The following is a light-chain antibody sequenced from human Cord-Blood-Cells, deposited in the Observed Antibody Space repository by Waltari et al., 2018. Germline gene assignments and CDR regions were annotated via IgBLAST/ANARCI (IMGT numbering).Light chain of an antibody. CDR3: QQYNSYSTWT. CDR1: QSISSW. Sequence: DIQMTQSPSTLSASVGDRVTITCRASQSISSWLAWYQQKPGKAPKLLIYKASSLESGVPSRFSGSVSGTEFTLTISSLQPDDFATYYRQQYNSYSTWTFGQGTKVEIK. J-gene: IGKJ1*01. CDR2: KAS. V-gene: IGKV1-5*03.